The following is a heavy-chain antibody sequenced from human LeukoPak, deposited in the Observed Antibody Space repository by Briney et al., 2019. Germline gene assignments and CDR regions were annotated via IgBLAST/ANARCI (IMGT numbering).Heavy chain of an antibody. CDR2: ISGSAYST. CDR3: AKEAGYSGYDYPDY. Sequence: GGSLRLSCAASGFTFTSYSMNWVRQAPGKGLEWVSGISGSAYSTYYADSVQGRFTISRDNSKNTLYLQMNSLRAEDTAVYYCAKEAGYSGYDYPDYWGQGTLVTVSS. J-gene: IGHJ4*02. V-gene: IGHV3-23*01. CDR1: GFTFTSYS. D-gene: IGHD5-12*01.